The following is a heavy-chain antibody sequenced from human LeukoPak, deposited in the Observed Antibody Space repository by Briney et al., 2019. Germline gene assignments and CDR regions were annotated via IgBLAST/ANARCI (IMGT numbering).Heavy chain of an antibody. D-gene: IGHD2-21*02. CDR1: GGSISNYY. Sequence: SETLSLTCTVSGGSISNYYWSWIRQPPGKGLEWIGYINYSGRTNYNPSLKSRVTMSLDTSKDQFSLKLNSLTAADTAVYYCAGRQHIVVLAATRGDFDIWGQGTMVTVSS. CDR2: INYSGRT. V-gene: IGHV4-59*01. CDR3: AGRQHIVVLAATRGDFDI. J-gene: IGHJ3*02.